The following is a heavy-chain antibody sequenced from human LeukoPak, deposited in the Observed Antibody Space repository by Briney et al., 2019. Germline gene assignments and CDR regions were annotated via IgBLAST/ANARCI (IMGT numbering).Heavy chain of an antibody. CDR1: GDFFSIYA. Sequence: SVKVSCKASGDFFSIYAITWVRQPPAQGLEWMGKVVPIFGTTTYAQKFQGRVTFTADKSTTTDYMELSSLRSDDTAVYYCARCHDYTCWLDPWGQGTLVTVSS. CDR2: VVPIFGTT. J-gene: IGHJ5*02. CDR3: ARCHDYTCWLDP. D-gene: IGHD4-11*01. V-gene: IGHV1-69*06.